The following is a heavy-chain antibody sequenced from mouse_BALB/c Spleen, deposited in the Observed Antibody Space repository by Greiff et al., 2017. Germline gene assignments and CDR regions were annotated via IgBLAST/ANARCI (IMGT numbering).Heavy chain of an antibody. V-gene: IGHV5-12-1*01. CDR1: GFAFSSYD. J-gene: IGHJ3*01. CDR2: ISSGGGST. CDR3: ARQGYDYDEAWFAY. D-gene: IGHD2-4*01. Sequence: EVHLVESGGGLVKPGGSLKLSCAASGFAFSSYDMSWVRQTPEKRLEWVAYISSGGGSTYYPDTVKGRFTISRDNAKNTLYLQMSSLKSEDTAMYYCARQGYDYDEAWFAYWGQGTLVTVSA.